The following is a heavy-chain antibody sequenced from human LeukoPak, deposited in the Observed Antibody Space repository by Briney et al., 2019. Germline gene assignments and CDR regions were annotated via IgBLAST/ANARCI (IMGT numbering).Heavy chain of an antibody. CDR3: ARDWTLGAPDYFDY. CDR2: IAYDGGLK. CDR1: GFSFSDYT. J-gene: IGHJ4*02. D-gene: IGHD3/OR15-3a*01. Sequence: QPGRSLRLSCAASGFSFSDYTIHWVRQAPGKGLEWVAVIAYDGGLKLYADSVRGRFIISRDNSRRTLYLQMNSLRPEDTAVYYCARDWTLGAPDYFDYWGQGTLVTVSS. V-gene: IGHV3-30*04.